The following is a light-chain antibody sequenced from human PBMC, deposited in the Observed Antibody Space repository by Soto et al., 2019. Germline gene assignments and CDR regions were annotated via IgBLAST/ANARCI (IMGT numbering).Light chain of an antibody. CDR2: GAS. V-gene: IGKV3-20*01. CDR1: QSVNNNY. Sequence: EIVLTQSPGTLSLSPGERATVSCRASQSVNNNYLAWYQQKHGQAPRLLINGASSRATGIPDRFSGSGSGTDFTLTITRLEPEDFVVYYCQQYSTATLTFGQGTRLEIK. CDR3: QQYSTATLT. J-gene: IGKJ5*01.